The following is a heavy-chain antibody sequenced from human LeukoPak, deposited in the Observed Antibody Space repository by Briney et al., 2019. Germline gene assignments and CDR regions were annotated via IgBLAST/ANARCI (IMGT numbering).Heavy chain of an antibody. Sequence: ASVKVSCKVSGYTLTELSMHWVRQAPGKGLEWMGGFDPEDGETIYAQKFQGRVTMTEDTSTSTVYMELSSLRSEDTAVYYCARDIIWDDYGDFDGNNWFDPWGQGTLVTVSS. J-gene: IGHJ5*02. CDR2: FDPEDGET. CDR1: GYTLTELS. V-gene: IGHV1-24*01. D-gene: IGHD4-17*01. CDR3: ARDIIWDDYGDFDGNNWFDP.